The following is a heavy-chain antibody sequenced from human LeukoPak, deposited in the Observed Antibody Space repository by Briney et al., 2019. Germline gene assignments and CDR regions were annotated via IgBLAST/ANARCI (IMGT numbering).Heavy chain of an antibody. D-gene: IGHD3-10*01. Sequence: SETLSLTCTVSGGSISSYYWSWIRQPPGRGLEWIGYIYYSGYTNYNPSLKSRVTISVDTSKNQFSLKLSSVTAADTAVYYCARTTTVRRTYYMDVWGKGTTVTISS. CDR3: ARTTTVRRTYYMDV. J-gene: IGHJ6*03. CDR1: GGSISSYY. V-gene: IGHV4-59*01. CDR2: IYYSGYT.